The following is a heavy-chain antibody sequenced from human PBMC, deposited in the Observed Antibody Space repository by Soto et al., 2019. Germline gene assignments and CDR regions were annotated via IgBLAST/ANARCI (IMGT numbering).Heavy chain of an antibody. CDR3: ASGLQFGWFDP. D-gene: IGHD4-4*01. Sequence: SETLSLTCTVSGGSVSSGSYYWSWIRQPPGKGLEWIGYIYYSGSTNYNPSLKSRVTISVDTSKNQFSLKLSSVTAADTAVYYCASGLQFGWFDPWGQGTLVTVSS. J-gene: IGHJ5*02. CDR1: GGSVSSGSYY. CDR2: IYYSGST. V-gene: IGHV4-61*01.